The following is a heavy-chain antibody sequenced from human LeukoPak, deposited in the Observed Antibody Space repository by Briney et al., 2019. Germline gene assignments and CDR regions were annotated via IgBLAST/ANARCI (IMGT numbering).Heavy chain of an antibody. J-gene: IGHJ5*02. D-gene: IGHD5-24*01. V-gene: IGHV5-51*01. CDR2: IYPGDSDT. CDR1: GYTFITYW. CDR3: ARAPLEMATITNWFDP. Sequence: GESLKISCKGSGYTFITYWIGWVRQMPGKGLEWMGIIYPGDSDTRYSPSFQGQVTISADKSISTAYLQWSSLKASDTAMYYCARAPLEMATITNWFDPWGQGTLVTVSS.